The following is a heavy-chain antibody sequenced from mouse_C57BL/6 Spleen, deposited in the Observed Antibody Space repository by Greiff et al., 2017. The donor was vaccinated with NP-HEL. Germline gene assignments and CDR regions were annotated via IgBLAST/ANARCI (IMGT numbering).Heavy chain of an antibody. J-gene: IGHJ1*03. CDR1: GYTFTDYE. Sequence: QVQLQQSGAELVRPGASVTLSCKASGYTFTDYEMHWVKQTPVHGLEWIGAIDPETGGTAYNQKFKGKAILTADKSSSTAYMELRSLTSEDSAVYYCTRDYDYENWYFDVWGTGTTVTVSS. D-gene: IGHD2-4*01. CDR3: TRDYDYENWYFDV. CDR2: IDPETGGT. V-gene: IGHV1-15*01.